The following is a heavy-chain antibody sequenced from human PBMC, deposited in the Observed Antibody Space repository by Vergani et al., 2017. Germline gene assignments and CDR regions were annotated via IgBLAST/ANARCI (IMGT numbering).Heavy chain of an antibody. CDR1: GGTFSSYA. CDR2: IIPIFGTA. D-gene: IGHD3-3*01. CDR3: ASRDITIVGVVIIRGYYYYGMDV. J-gene: IGHJ6*02. V-gene: IGHV1-69*01. Sequence: QVQLVQSGAEVKKPGSSVKVSCKASGGTFSSYAISWVRQAPGQGLEWMGGIIPIFGTANYAQKFQGRVTITADESTSTAYMELSSLRSEETAVYYCASRDITIVGVVIIRGYYYYGMDVWGQGTTVTVSS.